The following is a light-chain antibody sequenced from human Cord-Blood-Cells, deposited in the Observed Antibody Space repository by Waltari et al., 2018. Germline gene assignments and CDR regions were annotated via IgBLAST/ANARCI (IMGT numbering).Light chain of an antibody. CDR3: QQYGSSPWT. CDR1: QSVSSSY. V-gene: IGKV3-20*01. Sequence: EIVLTQYPGTMSLSPGERATLSCRASQSVSSSYLAGYQQKPGQAPRLLIYGASSRATGIPDRFSGSGSGTDFTLTISRLEPEDFAVYYCQQYGSSPWTFGQGTKVEIK. J-gene: IGKJ1*01. CDR2: GAS.